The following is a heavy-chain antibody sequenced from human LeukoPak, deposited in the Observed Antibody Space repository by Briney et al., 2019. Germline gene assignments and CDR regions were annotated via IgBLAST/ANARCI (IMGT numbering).Heavy chain of an antibody. CDR3: AKDVSTAMVLYYFDS. CDR2: FRWNSVSI. CDR1: GFTFEDYA. V-gene: IGHV3-9*01. J-gene: IGHJ4*02. D-gene: IGHD5-18*01. Sequence: SLRLSCAASGFTFEDYAMLWVRQAPGKGLECVSGFRWNSVSIGYADSVKRRFTISRDNAKNSLYLQMNTLRAENTALYSCAKDVSTAMVLYYFDSWGQGTLVTVSS.